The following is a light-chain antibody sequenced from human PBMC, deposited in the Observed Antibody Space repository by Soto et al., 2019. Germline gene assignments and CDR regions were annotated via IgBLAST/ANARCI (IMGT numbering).Light chain of an antibody. V-gene: IGKV3-11*01. Sequence: EIVLTQSPDTLSVSPGERATLSCRASQSVSSYLAWYQQKPGQAPRLLIYDASNRATGFPARFSGSGSGTDFTLTISSLEPEDFAVYYCQQRSNWPPLFGQGTKVDI. CDR1: QSVSSY. J-gene: IGKJ1*01. CDR2: DAS. CDR3: QQRSNWPPL.